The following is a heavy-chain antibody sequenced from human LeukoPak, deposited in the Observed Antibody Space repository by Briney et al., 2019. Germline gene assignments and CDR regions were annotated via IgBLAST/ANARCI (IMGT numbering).Heavy chain of an antibody. J-gene: IGHJ5*02. CDR2: ISAYNGNT. Sequence: ASVKVSCKASGYTFTSYGISRVRQAPGQGLEWMGWISAYNGNTNYAQKLQGRVTMTTDTSTSTAYMELRSLRSDDTAVYYCARDHLPRTYYDFWSGSGKNWFDPWGQGTLVTVSS. CDR1: GYTFTSYG. CDR3: ARDHLPRTYYDFWSGSGKNWFDP. V-gene: IGHV1-18*01. D-gene: IGHD3-3*01.